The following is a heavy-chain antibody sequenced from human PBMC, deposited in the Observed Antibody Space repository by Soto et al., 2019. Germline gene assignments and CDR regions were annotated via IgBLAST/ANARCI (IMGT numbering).Heavy chain of an antibody. D-gene: IGHD5-18*01. CDR1: GFTFSIYS. J-gene: IGHJ4*02. V-gene: IGHV3-21*05. CDR2: IMPGSSHI. CDR3: ATLGGYTLGTADFDY. Sequence: GGSLRLSCAASGFTFSIYSMNWVRQAPGKGLEWVSYIMPGSSHIFYADSVKGRFTISRDDAKNSLYLQMNSLRAEDTAVYYCATLGGYTLGTADFDYWGPGILVTVSS.